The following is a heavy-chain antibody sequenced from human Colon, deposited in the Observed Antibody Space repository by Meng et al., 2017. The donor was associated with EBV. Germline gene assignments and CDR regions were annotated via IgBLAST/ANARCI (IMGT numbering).Heavy chain of an antibody. CDR1: GGSITSTSSY. CDR2: IYYGGST. V-gene: IGHV4-39*07. J-gene: IGHJ4*02. Sequence: QLHLQESVPGLVNSSETLPLTCTISGGSITSTSSYWGWVRQPPGKGLEWIGSIYYGGSTNYNPSLKSRISMSVDMSKNQFSLKVNSVTAADTAIYYCVISSHNWGQGTLVTVSS. D-gene: IGHD3-3*02. CDR3: VISSHN.